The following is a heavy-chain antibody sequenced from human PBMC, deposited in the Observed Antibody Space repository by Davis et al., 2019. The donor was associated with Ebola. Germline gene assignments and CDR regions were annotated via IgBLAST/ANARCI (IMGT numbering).Heavy chain of an antibody. Sequence: ASVQVSCKVSGYTLTELSIHWVRQAPGQGLEWMGIINPSGGSASYAQKFQGRVTITADESTSTAYMELTSLRSEDTAVYYCARGTTTIFGVIYKETYYYYMDVWGKGTTVTVSS. CDR2: INPSGGSA. V-gene: IGHV1-46*01. J-gene: IGHJ6*03. D-gene: IGHD3-3*01. CDR1: GYTLTELS. CDR3: ARGTTTIFGVIYKETYYYYMDV.